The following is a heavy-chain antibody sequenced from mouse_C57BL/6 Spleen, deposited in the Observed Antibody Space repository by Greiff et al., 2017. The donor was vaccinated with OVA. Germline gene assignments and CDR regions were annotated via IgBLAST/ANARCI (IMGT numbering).Heavy chain of an antibody. D-gene: IGHD1-2*01. CDR2: INPNNGGT. CDR1: GYTFTDYY. V-gene: IGHV1-26*01. J-gene: IGHJ2*01. CDR3: ARRGITTVDY. Sequence: EVKLQQSGPELVKPGASVKISCKASGYTFTDYYMNWVKQSHGKSLEWIGDINPNNGGTSYNQKFKGKATWTVDKSSSTAYMELRSLTSEDSAVYYCARRGITTVDYWGQGTTLTVSS.